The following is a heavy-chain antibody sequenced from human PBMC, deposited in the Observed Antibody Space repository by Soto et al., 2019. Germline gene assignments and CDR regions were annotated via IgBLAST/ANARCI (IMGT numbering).Heavy chain of an antibody. CDR2: MNPNSGNT. CDR1: GYTFTSYD. CDR3: ARRSTIFGVVIIDWFDP. V-gene: IGHV1-8*01. Sequence: VKVSCKASGYTFTSYDINWVRQATGQGLEWMGWMNPNSGNTGYAQKFQGRVTMTRNTSISTAYMELSSLRSEDTAVYYCARRSTIFGVVIIDWFDPWGQGTLVTISS. J-gene: IGHJ5*02. D-gene: IGHD3-3*01.